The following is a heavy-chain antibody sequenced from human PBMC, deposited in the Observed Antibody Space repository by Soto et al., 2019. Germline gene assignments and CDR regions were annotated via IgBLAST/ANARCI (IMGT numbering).Heavy chain of an antibody. V-gene: IGHV4-31*03. CDR3: ARDIAARNDAFDI. D-gene: IGHD6-6*01. J-gene: IGHJ3*02. CDR1: GGSISSGGYY. Sequence: SETLSLTCTVSGGSISSGGYYWSWIRQNPGKGLEWIGYIYYSGSTYYNPSLKSRVTISVDTSKNQFSLKLSSVTAADTAVYYCARDIAARNDAFDIWGQGTMVTVSS. CDR2: IYYSGST.